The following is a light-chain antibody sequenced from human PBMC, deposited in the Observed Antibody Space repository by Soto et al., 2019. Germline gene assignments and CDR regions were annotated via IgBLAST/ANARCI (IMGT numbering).Light chain of an antibody. CDR3: SSYTSSNTYV. CDR2: DVS. Sequence: QSVLTQPASVSGSPGQSITISRTGTSSDVGGYNYVSWYQQHPGEAPKLMIYDVSNRPSGVSNRFSGSKSGNTASLTISGLQAEDEADYYCSSYTSSNTYVFGTGTKVTVL. CDR1: SSDVGGYNY. J-gene: IGLJ1*01. V-gene: IGLV2-14*01.